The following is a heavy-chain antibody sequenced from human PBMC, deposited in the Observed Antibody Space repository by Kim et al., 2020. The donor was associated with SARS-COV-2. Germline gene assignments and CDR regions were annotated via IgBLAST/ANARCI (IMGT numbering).Heavy chain of an antibody. V-gene: IGHV4-39*01. D-gene: IGHD3-16*01. J-gene: IGHJ5*02. CDR3: GRHLRWGESS. CDR1: GGPITTSDYY. CDR2: LYFRGDT. Sequence: SETLSLTCTVSGGPITTSDYYWGWIRQPPGKGLEWIASLYFRGDTNYNPSLKSRLTISLDTSNNQVSLNLTSATPADTAVYYCGRHLRWGESSWGQGILVTVSS.